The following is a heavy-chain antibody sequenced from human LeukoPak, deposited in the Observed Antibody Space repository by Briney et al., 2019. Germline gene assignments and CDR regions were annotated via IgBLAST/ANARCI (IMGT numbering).Heavy chain of an antibody. CDR1: GFTFSSYS. CDR2: ISGSSSYI. Sequence: GGSLRLSCAASGFTFSSYSMNWVRQAPGKGLEWVSSISGSSSYIYYADSLKGRFTISRDNAKNSLYVQMNSLRAEDTAVYYCARDLHTMVRGVHFAFEIWGQGTMVTVSS. CDR3: ARDLHTMVRGVHFAFEI. J-gene: IGHJ3*02. V-gene: IGHV3-21*01. D-gene: IGHD3-10*01.